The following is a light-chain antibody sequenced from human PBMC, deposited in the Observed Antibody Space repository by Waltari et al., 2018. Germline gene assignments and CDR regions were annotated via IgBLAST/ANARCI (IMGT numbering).Light chain of an antibody. Sequence: EIVLTQSPGTQSLSPGETATLTCRASQSINYKYLAWYQQKPDQTPRLLIYGTSTRAAGTPDRFRGSGSGTDFTLTVSGLEPDDFSVYYCQQYGASPVTFGGGTKVEFK. V-gene: IGKV3-20*01. CDR2: GTS. CDR3: QQYGASPVT. CDR1: QSINYKY. J-gene: IGKJ4*01.